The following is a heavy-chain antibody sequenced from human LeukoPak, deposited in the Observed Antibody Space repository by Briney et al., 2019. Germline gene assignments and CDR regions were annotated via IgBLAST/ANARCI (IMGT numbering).Heavy chain of an antibody. D-gene: IGHD5-24*01. CDR1: GGSFSGYY. V-gene: IGHV4-59*01. J-gene: IGHJ3*02. CDR2: IYYSGST. CDR3: AREPEMATMVGAFDI. Sequence: SETLSLTCAVYGGSFSGYYWSWIRQPPGKGLEWIGYIYYSGSTNYNPSLKSRVTISVDTSKNQFSLKLSSVTAADTAVYYCAREPEMATMVGAFDIWGQGTMVTVSS.